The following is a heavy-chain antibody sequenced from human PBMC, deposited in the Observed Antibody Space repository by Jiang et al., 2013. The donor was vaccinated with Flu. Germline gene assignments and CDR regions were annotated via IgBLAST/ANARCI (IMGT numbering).Heavy chain of an antibody. CDR2: IYSGGST. V-gene: IGHV3-53*01. CDR1: GFTVSSNY. CDR3: AREYRMGVPLGMDV. D-gene: IGHD2-2*01. J-gene: IGHJ6*02. Sequence: QLLESGGGLIQPGGSLRLSCAASGFTVSSNYMSWVRQAPGKGLEWVSVIYSGGSTYYADSVKGRFTISRDNSKNTLYLQMNSLRAEDTAVYYCAREYRMGVPLGMDVWGQGTTVTVSS.